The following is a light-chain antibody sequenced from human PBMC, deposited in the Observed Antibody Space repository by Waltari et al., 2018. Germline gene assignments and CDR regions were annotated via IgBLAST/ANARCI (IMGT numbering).Light chain of an antibody. Sequence: PVLTPPASLSASPGASARVPCTLPTDIDVGTYKIYWLQQLPGSPPQFLVKYKPDSVQRQGSGVPSRFSGSKDTAANAHILLISGLQSEVEADYYCMILHNNAVVFGGGTKLTVL. CDR3: MILHNNAVV. V-gene: IGLV5-45*01. CDR2: YKPDSVQ. J-gene: IGLJ3*02. CDR1: TDIDVGTYK.